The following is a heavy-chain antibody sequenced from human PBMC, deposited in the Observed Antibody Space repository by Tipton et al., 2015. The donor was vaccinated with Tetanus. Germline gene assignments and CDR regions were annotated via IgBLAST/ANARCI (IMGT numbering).Heavy chain of an antibody. CDR1: GFTFRTYG. Sequence: SLRLSCAASGFTFRTYGMNWIRQAPGKGLAWVSRIRSDGSNTIYADSVKGRFTISRDTAKNTLYLQMNSLRAEDTAIYYCAKASRVTDPKEGLYFWGQGALVTVSS. J-gene: IGHJ4*02. CDR3: AKASRVTDPKEGLYF. CDR2: IRSDGSNT. V-gene: IGHV3-74*01. D-gene: IGHD2-21*02.